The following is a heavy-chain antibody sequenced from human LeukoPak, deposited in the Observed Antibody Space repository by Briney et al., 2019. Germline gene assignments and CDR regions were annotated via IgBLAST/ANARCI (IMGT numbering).Heavy chain of an antibody. CDR3: ARWRSSPQYYFDY. Sequence: GGSLRLSCAASGFTFSSYSMNWVRQAPGRGLEWVSPISSSRSYIYYADSVKGRFTISRDNAKKSLYLQMNSLRAEDTAVYYCARWRSSPQYYFDYWGQGTLVTVSS. V-gene: IGHV3-21*01. J-gene: IGHJ4*02. D-gene: IGHD6-13*01. CDR2: ISSSRSYI. CDR1: GFTFSSYS.